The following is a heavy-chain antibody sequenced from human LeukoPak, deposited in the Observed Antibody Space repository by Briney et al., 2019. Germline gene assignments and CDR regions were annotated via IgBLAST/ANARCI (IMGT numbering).Heavy chain of an antibody. CDR1: GGSISSGDYY. Sequence: PSETLSLTCTVSGGSISSGDYYWSWIRQPPGKGLEWIGSIYYSGSTYYNPSLKSRVTISVDTSKNQFSLKLSSVTAADTAVYYCARVSIAVAGTIDYWGQGTLVTVSS. D-gene: IGHD6-19*01. CDR3: ARVSIAVAGTIDY. CDR2: IYYSGST. V-gene: IGHV4-39*07. J-gene: IGHJ4*02.